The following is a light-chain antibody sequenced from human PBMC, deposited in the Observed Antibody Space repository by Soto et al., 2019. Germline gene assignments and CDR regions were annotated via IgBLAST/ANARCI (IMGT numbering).Light chain of an antibody. Sequence: EIVLTQSPGTLSLSPGERATLSCRASQSVSSSYLAWYQQKPGQAPRLLIYGASSRATGIPDRFSGNGSGTDFTLTISRLEPEDFAVYYCLQYGSLPYTFGQGTKLEIK. V-gene: IGKV3-20*01. CDR2: GAS. CDR3: LQYGSLPYT. J-gene: IGKJ2*01. CDR1: QSVSSSY.